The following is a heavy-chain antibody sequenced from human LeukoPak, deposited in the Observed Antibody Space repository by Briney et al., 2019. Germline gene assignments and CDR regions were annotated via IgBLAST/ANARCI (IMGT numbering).Heavy chain of an antibody. CDR1: GGTFSSYA. CDR3: ARHKDIVVVPAAIIGWFDP. CDR2: IIPIFGTA. Sequence: GASVKVSCKASGGTFSSYAIIWVRQAPGQGLEWMGGIIPIFGTANYAQKFQGRVTITTDESTSTAYMELSSLRSEDTAVYYCARHKDIVVVPAAIIGWFDPWGQGTLVTVSS. D-gene: IGHD2-2*02. J-gene: IGHJ5*02. V-gene: IGHV1-69*05.